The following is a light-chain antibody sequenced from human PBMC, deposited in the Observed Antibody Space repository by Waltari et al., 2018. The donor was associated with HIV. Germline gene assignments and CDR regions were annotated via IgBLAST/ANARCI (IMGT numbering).Light chain of an antibody. CDR3: AAWDDSLNGWV. CDR1: RANLGTKT. J-gene: IGLJ3*02. Sequence: QSILAQPPSASGTPGQMVSISCSGGRANLGTKTVSWYQQLPGAAPQLVMDRNNQRPSGVLERFSGSKSGTSASLAISGLQSEDEAYYYCAAWDDSLNGWVFGGGTKLTVL. V-gene: IGLV1-44*01. CDR2: RNN.